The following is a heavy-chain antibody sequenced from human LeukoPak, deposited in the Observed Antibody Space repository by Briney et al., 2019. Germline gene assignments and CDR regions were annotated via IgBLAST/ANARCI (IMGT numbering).Heavy chain of an antibody. CDR2: IKQDGSEK. CDR1: GFTFSSYW. D-gene: IGHD3-22*01. CDR3: ATTSGTYYYDSSGYYASVQGLFDH. Sequence: PGGSLRLSCAASGFTFSSYWMSWVRQAPGKGLEWVANIKQDGSEKYYVDSVKGRFTISRDNAKNSLYLQMNSLRAEDTAVYYCATTSGTYYYDSSGYYASVQGLFDHWGQGTLVTVSS. J-gene: IGHJ4*02. V-gene: IGHV3-7*01.